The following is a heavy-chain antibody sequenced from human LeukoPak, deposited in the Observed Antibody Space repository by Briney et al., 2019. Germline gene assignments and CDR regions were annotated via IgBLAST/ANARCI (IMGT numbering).Heavy chain of an antibody. CDR2: ISAYNSNT. V-gene: IGHV1-18*01. Sequence: RASVKVACKASAYTFTSYGIIWVRQAPEQGLEWMGWISAYNSNTHYAQKLQGRVTMTTDTSTSTAYMEVRSLRSDDTAVYYCAREVGRGFDYWGQGTLVTVSS. J-gene: IGHJ4*02. D-gene: IGHD1-26*01. CDR3: AREVGRGFDY. CDR1: AYTFTSYG.